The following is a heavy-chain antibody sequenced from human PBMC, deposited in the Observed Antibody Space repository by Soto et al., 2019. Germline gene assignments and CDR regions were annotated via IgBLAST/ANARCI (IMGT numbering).Heavy chain of an antibody. D-gene: IGHD3-10*01. CDR2: IYSGGST. J-gene: IGHJ4*02. CDR1: GFTVSSNY. CDR3: ERGRLPGVGNY. V-gene: IGHV3-53*01. Sequence: EVQLVESGGGLIQPGGSLRLSCAASGFTVSSNYMSWVRQAPGKGLEWVSVIYSGGSTYYADSVKGRFTISRDNSKNTLYIQMNSLRDEDTAVYYCERGRLPGVGNYWGQGTLVTVSS.